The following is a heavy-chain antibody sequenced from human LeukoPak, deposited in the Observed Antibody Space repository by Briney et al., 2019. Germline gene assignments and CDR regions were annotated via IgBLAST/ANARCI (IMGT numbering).Heavy chain of an antibody. CDR1: GGSISSHY. D-gene: IGHD2-2*02. CDR2: IYYSGST. J-gene: IGHJ2*01. V-gene: IGHV4-59*11. CDR3: ARTPYCSSTSCYTEWYFDL. Sequence: SETLSLTCTVSGGSISSHYWSWIRQPPGKGLEWIGYIYYSGSTNYNPSLKSRVTISVDTSKNQFSPKLSSVTAADTAVYYCARTPYCSSTSCYTEWYFDLWGRGTLVTVSS.